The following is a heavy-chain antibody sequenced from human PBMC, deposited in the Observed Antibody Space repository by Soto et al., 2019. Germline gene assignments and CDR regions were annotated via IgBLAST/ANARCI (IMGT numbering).Heavy chain of an antibody. CDR3: AKAATEDYSTSLFAS. CDR2: ISYDGSNQ. Sequence: QVHLVESGGGVVQPGRSLRLSCAASGFTFSRYAMHWVRQAPGKGLEWVAIISYDGSNQLYSDSVKGRFTISRDNSKNTVYLQMTGLRAEDTAVYYCAKAATEDYSTSLFASWGQGTLLTVSS. V-gene: IGHV3-30*18. CDR1: GFTFSRYA. J-gene: IGHJ4*02. D-gene: IGHD6-6*01.